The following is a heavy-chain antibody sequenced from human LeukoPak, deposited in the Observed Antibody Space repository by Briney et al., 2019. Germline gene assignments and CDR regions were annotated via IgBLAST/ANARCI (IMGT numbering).Heavy chain of an antibody. Sequence: PSETLSLTCAVYGGSFSGYYWSWIRQPPGKGLEWIGEINHSRSTNYNPSLKSRVTISVDTSKNQFSLKLSSVTAADTAVYYCARRSATMVWGVITPYYYYYMDVWGKGTTVTISS. J-gene: IGHJ6*03. CDR2: INHSRST. V-gene: IGHV4-34*01. CDR3: ARRSATMVWGVITPYYYYYMDV. D-gene: IGHD3-10*01. CDR1: GGSFSGYY.